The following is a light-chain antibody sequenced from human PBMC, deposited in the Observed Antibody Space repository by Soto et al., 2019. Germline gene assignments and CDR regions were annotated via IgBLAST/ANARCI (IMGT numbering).Light chain of an antibody. J-gene: IGKJ3*01. CDR2: GAS. CDR1: QSVSSSY. CDR3: QQYGSSPPRFT. Sequence: EIVLTQSPGTLSLSPGERATLSCRASQSVSSSYLAWYQQKPGQAPRLLIYGASSRATGIPDRFSGSGSGTDFTLTIIGLEPEDFAVYYCQQYGSSPPRFTFGPGTKVDIK. V-gene: IGKV3-20*01.